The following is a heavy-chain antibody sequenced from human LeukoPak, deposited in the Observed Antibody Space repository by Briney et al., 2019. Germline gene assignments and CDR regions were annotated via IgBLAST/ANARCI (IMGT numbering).Heavy chain of an antibody. D-gene: IGHD3-3*01. V-gene: IGHV1-2*02. CDR2: INPNSGGT. Sequence: ASVKVSCKASGYTFTGYYMHWVRQAPGQGLEWMGWINPNSGGTNYAQKFQGRVTMTRDTSISTAYMELSRLRSDNTAVYYCACLYDFWSGHTGPDDAFDIWGQGTMVTVSS. J-gene: IGHJ3*02. CDR3: ACLYDFWSGHTGPDDAFDI. CDR1: GYTFTGYY.